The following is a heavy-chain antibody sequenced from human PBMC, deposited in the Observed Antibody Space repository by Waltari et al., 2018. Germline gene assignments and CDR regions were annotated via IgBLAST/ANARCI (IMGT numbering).Heavy chain of an antibody. V-gene: IGHV1-8*03. Sequence: QVQLVQSGTEVKKPGASVTVSCKASGGTFSIYDINWVRQDAGQGLEWVGWISPHSGTSGSAQKFQGRVTITSDTSISTVYMDLSSLRSEDTAVYYCAREIPTEGFDLWGQGTLVTVSS. CDR1: GGTFSIYD. J-gene: IGHJ5*02. CDR2: ISPHSGTS. D-gene: IGHD2-21*01. CDR3: AREIPTEGFDL.